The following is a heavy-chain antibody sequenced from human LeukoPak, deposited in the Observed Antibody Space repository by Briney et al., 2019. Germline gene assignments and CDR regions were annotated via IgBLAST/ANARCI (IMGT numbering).Heavy chain of an antibody. J-gene: IGHJ4*02. V-gene: IGHV1-2*02. CDR1: GYTFTGYY. Sequence: GASVKVSCKASGYTFTGYYMHWVRQAPGQGLEWMGCINPNSGGTNYAQKFQGRVTMTRDTSISTAYMELSRLRSDDTAVYYCARVKSGTEGSSWYTYYWGQGTLVTVSS. D-gene: IGHD6-13*01. CDR3: ARVKSGTEGSSWYTYY. CDR2: INPNSGGT.